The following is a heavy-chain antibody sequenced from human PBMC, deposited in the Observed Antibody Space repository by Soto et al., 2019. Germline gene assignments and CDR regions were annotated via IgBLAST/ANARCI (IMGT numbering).Heavy chain of an antibody. CDR2: ISGHNGNT. Sequence: HLVQPGNEVRKPGASVRVSCKASGYTFNEFGITWVRQAPGQGLQWVGRISGHNGNTEYALHCRGRVTLTTDTSTNTAYMDLTSLTRDDTAVYYCASDVGYSQADYFDDWGQGTLVTVSS. CDR1: GYTFNEFG. D-gene: IGHD5-18*01. CDR3: ASDVGYSQADYFDD. J-gene: IGHJ4*02. V-gene: IGHV1-18*01.